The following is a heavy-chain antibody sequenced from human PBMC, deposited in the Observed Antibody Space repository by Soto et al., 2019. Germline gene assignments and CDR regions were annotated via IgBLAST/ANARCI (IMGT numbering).Heavy chain of an antibody. CDR1: GFTVSSNY. J-gene: IGHJ4*02. D-gene: IGHD5-12*01. CDR2: IYSGGTT. CDR3: AARNTVAPY. V-gene: IGHV3-66*01. Sequence: EVQLVESGGGLVQPGESLRLSCAASGFTVSSNYMSWVRQAPGKGLEWVSLIYSGGTTDYADSVKGRFTISRDNSKNTLYLQMNSLRAEDTAVYYCAARNTVAPYWGQGTLVTVSS.